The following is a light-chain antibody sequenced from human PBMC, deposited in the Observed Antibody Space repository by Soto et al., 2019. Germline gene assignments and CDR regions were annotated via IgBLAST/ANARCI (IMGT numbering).Light chain of an antibody. CDR1: QAVSTW. Sequence: DIQMTQSPSFVSASVGDRVTITCRASQAVSTWLAWYQQKPGDAPKLLIYAASTLQSGVPSRFSGSGSGTDFTLTIRSLQPEDFATYYCQQSNSFPRTFGRGTKVEIK. CDR3: QQSNSFPRT. CDR2: AAS. J-gene: IGKJ4*01. V-gene: IGKV1-12*01.